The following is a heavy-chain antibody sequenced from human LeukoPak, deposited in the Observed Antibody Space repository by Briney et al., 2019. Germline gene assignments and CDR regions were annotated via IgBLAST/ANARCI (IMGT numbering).Heavy chain of an antibody. CDR2: IYYSGST. V-gene: IGHV4-39*01. J-gene: IGHJ4*02. Sequence: SETLSLTCTVSGGSISSSSYYWGWIRQPPGKGLEWIGSIYYSGSTYYNPSLKSRVTISVDTPKNQFSLKLSSVTAADTAVYYCARRIGDILTGYYNVMDYWGQGTLVTVSS. D-gene: IGHD3-9*01. CDR1: GGSISSSSYY. CDR3: ARRIGDILTGYYNVMDY.